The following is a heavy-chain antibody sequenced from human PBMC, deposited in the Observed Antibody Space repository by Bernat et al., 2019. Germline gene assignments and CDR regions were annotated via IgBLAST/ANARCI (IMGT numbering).Heavy chain of an antibody. V-gene: IGHV4-59*12. J-gene: IGHJ4*02. D-gene: IGHD5-24*01. Sequence: QVQLQESGPGLVKPSETLSLTCTVSGGSISSYYWSWIRQPPGKGLEWIGYIYYSGSTNYNPSLKSRVTISVDTSKNQFSLKLSSVTAADTAVYYCARDGDGYNLFDYWGQGTLVTVSS. CDR1: GGSISSYY. CDR3: ARDGDGYNLFDY. CDR2: IYYSGST.